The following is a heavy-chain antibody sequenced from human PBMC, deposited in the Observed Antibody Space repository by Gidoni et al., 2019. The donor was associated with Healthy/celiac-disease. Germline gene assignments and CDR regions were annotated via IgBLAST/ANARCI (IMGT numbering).Heavy chain of an antibody. CDR2: IWYDGSNK. D-gene: IGHD3-16*02. J-gene: IGHJ4*02. CDR1: GFTFSSYG. V-gene: IGHV3-33*01. Sequence: VQLVESGGGVVQPGRSLRLSCAASGFTFSSYGMHGVRQAPGKGLEWVAVIWYDGSNKYYADSVKGRFTITRDNSKNTLYLEMNSLRAEDTAVYYCAREVMITFGGVIVPMDYWGQGTLVTVSS. CDR3: AREVMITFGGVIVPMDY.